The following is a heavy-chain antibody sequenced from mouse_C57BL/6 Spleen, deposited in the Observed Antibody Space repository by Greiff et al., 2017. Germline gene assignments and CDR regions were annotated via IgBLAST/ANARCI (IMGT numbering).Heavy chain of an antibody. CDR2: ISYSGST. CDR3: ARERDDYAMDY. CDR1: GYSITSGYD. J-gene: IGHJ4*01. V-gene: IGHV3-1*01. D-gene: IGHD2-3*01. Sequence: EVKLVESGPGMVKPSQSLSLTCTVTGYSITSGYDWHWIRHFPGNKLEWMGYISYSGSTNYNPSLKSRISITHDTSKNHFFLKLNSVTTEETATYYCARERDDYAMDYWGQGTSVTVSS.